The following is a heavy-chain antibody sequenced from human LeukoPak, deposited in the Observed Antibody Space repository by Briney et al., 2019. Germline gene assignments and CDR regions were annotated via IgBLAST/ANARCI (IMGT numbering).Heavy chain of an antibody. J-gene: IGHJ6*02. Sequence: GGSLRLSCAGSGFIFNNYAMHWVRQPPGKGLEWVSGISWNSGSIDYADSVKGRFTISRDNAKNSLYLQMNSLRGEDTAFYYCAKVRRPRSSYGDYDADYNYYYGMDVSGQGTPVTVSS. V-gene: IGHV3-9*01. D-gene: IGHD4-17*01. CDR2: ISWNSGSI. CDR1: GFIFNNYA. CDR3: AKVRRPRSSYGDYDADYNYYYGMDV.